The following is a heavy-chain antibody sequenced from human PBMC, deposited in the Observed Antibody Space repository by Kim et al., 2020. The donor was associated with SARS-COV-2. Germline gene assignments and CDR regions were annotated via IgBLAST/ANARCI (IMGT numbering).Heavy chain of an antibody. D-gene: IGHD3-22*01. Sequence: GGSLRLSCAASGFTFISYAMSWVRKAPGQGLEWVSAISGSGGSTYYADPVKSRFTISRDNSKNTLYLQMNSLRAEDTAVYYCAKGERITMIVVVTLFDYWCQGTLVTVSS. J-gene: IGHJ4*01. CDR3: AKGERITMIVVVTLFDY. V-gene: IGHV3-23*01. CDR2: ISGSGGST. CDR1: GFTFISYA.